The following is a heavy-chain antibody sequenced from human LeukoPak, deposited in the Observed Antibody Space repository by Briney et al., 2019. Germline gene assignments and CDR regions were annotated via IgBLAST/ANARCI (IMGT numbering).Heavy chain of an antibody. CDR3: ARDVVRGSGGDV. J-gene: IGHJ6*04. Sequence: GGSLRLSCAASGFTFSSYEMNWVRQAPGKGLEWVALISYDGSNKYYADSVKGRFTVSRDNSRNTLYLQMNSLRAEDTAVYYCARDVVRGSGGDVWGKGTTVTISS. CDR2: ISYDGSNK. CDR1: GFTFSSYE. D-gene: IGHD3-10*01. V-gene: IGHV3-30*04.